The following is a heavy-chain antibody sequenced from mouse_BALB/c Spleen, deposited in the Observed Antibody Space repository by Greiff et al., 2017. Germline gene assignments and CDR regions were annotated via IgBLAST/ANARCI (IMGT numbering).Heavy chain of an antibody. V-gene: IGHV5-17*02. Sequence: EVKLEESGGGLVQPGGSRKLSCAASGFTFSSFGMHWVRQAPEKGLEWVAYISSGSSTIYYADTVKGRFTISRDNPKNTLFLQMTSLRSEDTAMYYCARSTMITTEYYFDYWGQGTTLTVSS. CDR3: ARSTMITTEYYFDY. CDR2: ISSGSSTI. CDR1: GFTFSSFG. J-gene: IGHJ2*01. D-gene: IGHD2-4*01.